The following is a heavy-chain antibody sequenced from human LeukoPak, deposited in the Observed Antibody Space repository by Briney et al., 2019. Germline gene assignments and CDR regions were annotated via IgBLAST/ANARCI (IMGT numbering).Heavy chain of an antibody. V-gene: IGHV4-61*02. CDR1: GGSISSGSYY. Sequence: PSQTLSLTCTVSGGSISSGSYYWSWIRQPAGKGLEWIGRIYTSGSTNYNPSLKSRVTISVDTSKNQFSLKLSSVTAADTAVYYCARRVLRFSGYYFDYWGQGTLVTVSS. D-gene: IGHD3-3*01. CDR3: ARRVLRFSGYYFDY. J-gene: IGHJ4*02. CDR2: IYTSGST.